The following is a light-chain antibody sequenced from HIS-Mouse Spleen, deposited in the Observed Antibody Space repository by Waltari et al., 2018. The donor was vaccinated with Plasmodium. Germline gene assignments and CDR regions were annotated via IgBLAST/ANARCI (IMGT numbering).Light chain of an antibody. J-gene: IGLJ2*01. CDR2: QDS. V-gene: IGLV3-1*01. Sequence: SYELTQPPSVSVSPGQTASITCSGDKLGDKYACWYQQTPGQSPVRVIYQDSKRPSGIPERFSGSNPGNTATLTISGTQAMDEADYYCQAWDSSTVVFGGGTKLTVL. CDR3: QAWDSSTVV. CDR1: KLGDKY.